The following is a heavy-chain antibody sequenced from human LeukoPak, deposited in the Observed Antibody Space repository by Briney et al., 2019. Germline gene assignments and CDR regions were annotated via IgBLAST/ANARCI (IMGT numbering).Heavy chain of an antibody. V-gene: IGHV4-39*01. CDR3: ARHKDYYYSYMDV. J-gene: IGHJ6*03. CDR1: GGSISNTNYY. CDR2: IYYSGTT. Sequence: SETLSLTCNVSGGSISNTNYYWGWIRQPPGKGMGWIGSIYYSGTTYYNPSLTSRVTISVDTSKNQFSLKLSSVTAADTAVYYCARHKDYYYSYMDVWGKGTTVTISS.